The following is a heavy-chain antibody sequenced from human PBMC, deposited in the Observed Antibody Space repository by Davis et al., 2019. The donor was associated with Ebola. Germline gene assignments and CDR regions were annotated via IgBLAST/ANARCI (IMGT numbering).Heavy chain of an antibody. V-gene: IGHV3-7*01. Sequence: GESLKISCAASGFTFSSYWMSWVRQAPGKGLEWVANIKQDGSEKYYVDSVKGRFTIPRDNAKNSLYLQMNSLRAEDTAVYYCARALYRVVVVPAAIACDYWGQGTLVTVSS. J-gene: IGHJ4*02. CDR2: IKQDGSEK. D-gene: IGHD2-2*01. CDR3: ARALYRVVVVPAAIACDY. CDR1: GFTFSSYW.